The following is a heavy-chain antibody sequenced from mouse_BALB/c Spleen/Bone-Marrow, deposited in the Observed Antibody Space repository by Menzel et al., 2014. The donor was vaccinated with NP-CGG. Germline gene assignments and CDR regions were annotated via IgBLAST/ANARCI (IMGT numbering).Heavy chain of an antibody. Sequence: QVQLQQSGAELVKPGASVKLSCKASGYTFTSYDINWVRQRPEQGLEWIGWIFPGDGGTKCNEKFKGKATLTTDKSSSTAYMQLNRLTFEDSAVYFCARNYRCAWFAYWGQGTLVTVSA. CDR2: IFPGDGGT. J-gene: IGHJ3*01. D-gene: IGHD2-14*01. CDR1: GYTFTSYD. CDR3: ARNYRCAWFAY. V-gene: IGHV1-85*01.